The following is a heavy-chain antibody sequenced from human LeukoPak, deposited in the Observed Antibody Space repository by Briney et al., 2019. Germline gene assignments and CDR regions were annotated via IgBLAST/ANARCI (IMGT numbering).Heavy chain of an antibody. D-gene: IGHD3-3*01. CDR1: GFTFSSYE. J-gene: IGHJ4*02. CDR2: ISSSGSTI. Sequence: GGSLRLSCAASGFTFSSYEMNWVRQAPGKGLEWVSYISSSGSTIYYADSVKGRFTISRDSAKNSLYLQMNSLRAEDKAVYYCARIPDYDFWSGYYTVPEYWGEGTLVPVSS. V-gene: IGHV3-48*03. CDR3: ARIPDYDFWSGYYTVPEY.